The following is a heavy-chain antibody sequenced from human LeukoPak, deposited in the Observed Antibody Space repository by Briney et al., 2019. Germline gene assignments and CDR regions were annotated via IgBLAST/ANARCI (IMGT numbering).Heavy chain of an antibody. D-gene: IGHD1-26*01. CDR1: GGTFSSYA. J-gene: IGHJ4*02. Sequence: ASVKVSCKASGGTFSSYAISWVRQAPGQGLEWMGWINPNSGGTNYAQKFQGRVTMTRDTSISTAYMELSRLRSDDTAVYYCARGKSGSYYVSDYYFDYWGQGTLVTVSS. V-gene: IGHV1-2*02. CDR2: INPNSGGT. CDR3: ARGKSGSYYVSDYYFDY.